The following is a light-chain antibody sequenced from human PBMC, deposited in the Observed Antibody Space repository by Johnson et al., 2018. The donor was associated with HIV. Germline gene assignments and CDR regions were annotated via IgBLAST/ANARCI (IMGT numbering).Light chain of an antibody. V-gene: IGLV1-51*02. CDR2: ENT. Sequence: QSVLTQPPSVSAAPGQKVTISCSGSSSNIGNNYVSWYQQLPGTAPKLLIYENTKRPSGIPDRFSGSKSGTSATLVITGLQPGDEADYHCATWDSSLSVYVFGTGTKVTVL. J-gene: IGLJ1*01. CDR3: ATWDSSLSVYV. CDR1: SSNIGNNY.